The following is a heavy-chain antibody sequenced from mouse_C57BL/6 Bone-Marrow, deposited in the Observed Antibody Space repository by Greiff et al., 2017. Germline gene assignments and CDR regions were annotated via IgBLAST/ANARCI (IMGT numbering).Heavy chain of an antibody. J-gene: IGHJ2*01. Sequence: QVHVKQSGAELVKPGASVKMSCKASGYTFTTYPIEWMKQNHGKSLEWIGNFHPYNDDTKYNEKFKGKATLTVEKSSSTVYLELSRLPSDDSAVYYCARGGNCGGYYFDYWGQGTTLTVSS. D-gene: IGHD1-1*02. CDR1: GYTFTTYP. CDR3: ARGGNCGGYYFDY. V-gene: IGHV1-47*01. CDR2: FHPYNDDT.